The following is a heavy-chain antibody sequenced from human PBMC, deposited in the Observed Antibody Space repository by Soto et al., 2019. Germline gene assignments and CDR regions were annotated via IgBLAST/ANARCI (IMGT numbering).Heavy chain of an antibody. CDR2: IWYDGSNK. Sequence: GGSLRLSCAASGFTFSSYGMHWVRQAPGKGLEWVAVIWYDGSNKYYADSVKGRFTISRDNSKNTLYLQMNSLRAEDTAVYYCARDRYSSSSVFDYWGQGTLVTVPQ. CDR3: ARDRYSSSSVFDY. V-gene: IGHV3-33*01. J-gene: IGHJ4*02. CDR1: GFTFSSYG. D-gene: IGHD6-6*01.